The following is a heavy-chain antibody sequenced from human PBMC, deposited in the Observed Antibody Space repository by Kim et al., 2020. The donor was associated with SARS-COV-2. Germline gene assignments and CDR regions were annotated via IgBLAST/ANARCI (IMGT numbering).Heavy chain of an antibody. CDR1: GFTFSSYG. D-gene: IGHD1-26*01. V-gene: IGHV3-33*06. Sequence: GGSLRLSCAASGFTFSSYGMHWVRQAPGKGLEWVAVIWYDGSNKYYADSVKGRFTISRDNSKNTLYLQMNSLRAEDTAVYYCAKDPEDCVGGSSCYGMDVWGQGTTVTVSS. CDR2: IWYDGSNK. CDR3: AKDPEDCVGGSSCYGMDV. J-gene: IGHJ6*02.